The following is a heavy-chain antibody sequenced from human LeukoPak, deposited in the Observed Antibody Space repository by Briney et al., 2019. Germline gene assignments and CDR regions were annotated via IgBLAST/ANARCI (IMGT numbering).Heavy chain of an antibody. CDR3: AREGGTPGTGAPSYFDY. CDR2: IYHSGST. Sequence: KPSETLSLTCAVSGGSISSSNWWSWVRQPPGKGLEWIGEIYHSGSTYYNPSLKSRVTISVDRSKNQFSLKLSSVTAADTAVYYCAREGGTPGTGAPSYFDYWGQGTLVTVSS. V-gene: IGHV4-4*02. D-gene: IGHD3-10*01. CDR1: GGSISSSNW. J-gene: IGHJ4*02.